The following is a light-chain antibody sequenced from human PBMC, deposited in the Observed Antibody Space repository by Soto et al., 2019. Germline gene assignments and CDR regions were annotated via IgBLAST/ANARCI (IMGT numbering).Light chain of an antibody. CDR2: IDD. J-gene: IGLJ7*01. V-gene: IGLV1-44*01. CDR1: TSNIAYNY. CDR3: ATWDDSLNAAV. Sequence: QAVLTQPPSVSAAPGQKVTISCSGSTSNIAYNYVSWYQLLPGTAPKLLIYIDDQRPSGVPDRFSGSKSGTSASLAISGLQSEDEADYYCATWDDSLNAAVFGGGTQLTVL.